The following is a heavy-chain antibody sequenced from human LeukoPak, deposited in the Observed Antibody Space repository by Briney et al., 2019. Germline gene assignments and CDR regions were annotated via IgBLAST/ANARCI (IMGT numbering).Heavy chain of an antibody. CDR2: IDPSGVST. Sequence: ASVKVSCKASGYTFTSYYMHWVRQAPGQGLEWMGIIDPSGVSTTYAQKFQGRVTMTRDMSTSTVYMELNSLRSEDTAVYYCAGNHKIAARAENYYYMDVWGKGTTVTVSS. D-gene: IGHD6-13*01. V-gene: IGHV1-46*01. CDR3: AGNHKIAARAENYYYMDV. J-gene: IGHJ6*03. CDR1: GYTFTSYY.